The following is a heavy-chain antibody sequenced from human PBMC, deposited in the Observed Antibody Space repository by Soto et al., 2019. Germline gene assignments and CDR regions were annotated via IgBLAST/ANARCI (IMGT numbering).Heavy chain of an antibody. CDR2: ISYTGANT. Sequence: GGSRRLSCVASGFTFGGYAMHWVRQPPGRGLEWVAVISYTGANTYYVGSVRGRFTISRDNSKNMLYLQMNSLRAEDTAMYYCAKHMDDSGYFYVEGADHWGQGTLVTVSS. CDR1: GFTFGGYA. V-gene: IGHV3-30*18. J-gene: IGHJ4*02. D-gene: IGHD3-22*01. CDR3: AKHMDDSGYFYVEGADH.